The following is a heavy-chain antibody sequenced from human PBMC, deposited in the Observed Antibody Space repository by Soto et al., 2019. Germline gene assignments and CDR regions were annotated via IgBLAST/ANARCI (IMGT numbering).Heavy chain of an antibody. V-gene: IGHV3-21*04. J-gene: IGHJ6*02. CDR1: GFTLSSYS. D-gene: IGHD4-4*01. CDR3: AKLSYYSNYYYYYGMDV. CDR2: INNSSDNI. Sequence: GGSLRLSCAASGFTLSSYSMNWFRQAPGKGLEWVSFINNSSDNIYYADSVKGRFTISRDNSKNTLYLQMNSLRAEDTAVYYCAKLSYYSNYYYYYGMDVWGQGTTVTVSS.